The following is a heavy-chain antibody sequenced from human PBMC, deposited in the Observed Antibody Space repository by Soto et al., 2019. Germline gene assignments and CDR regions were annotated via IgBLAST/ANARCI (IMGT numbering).Heavy chain of an antibody. CDR1: GFTFSSYA. CDR3: ARDFAAAGRAFDY. CDR2: ISYDGSNK. J-gene: IGHJ4*02. Sequence: GGSLRLSCAASGFTFSSYAMHWVRQAPGKGLEWVAVISYDGSNKYYADSVKGRFTISRDNSKNTLYLQMNSLRAEDTAVYYCARDFAAAGRAFDYWGQGTLVTV. D-gene: IGHD6-13*01. V-gene: IGHV3-30-3*01.